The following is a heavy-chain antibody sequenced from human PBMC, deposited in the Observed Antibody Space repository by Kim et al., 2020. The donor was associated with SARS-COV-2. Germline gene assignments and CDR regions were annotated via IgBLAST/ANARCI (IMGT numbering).Heavy chain of an antibody. D-gene: IGHD3-3*01. V-gene: IGHV3-49*04. CDR1: GFTFGDYA. CDR3: TRDDFWSGSYSW. CDR2: IRSKAYGGTT. Sequence: GGSLRLSCTASGFTFGDYAMSWVRQAPGKGLEWVGCIRSKAYGGTTEYAASVKGRFTISRDDSKSIAYLQMNSLKTEDTAVYYCTRDDFWSGSYSWWGQGDLVTVSS. J-gene: IGHJ4*02.